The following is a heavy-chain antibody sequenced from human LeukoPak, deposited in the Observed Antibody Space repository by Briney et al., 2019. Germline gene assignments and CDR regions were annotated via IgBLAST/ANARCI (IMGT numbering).Heavy chain of an antibody. CDR1: GFTFSSYA. CDR2: ISYEGSNK. V-gene: IGHV3-30-3*01. Sequence: GGSLRLSCAASGFTFSSYAMHWVRQAPGKGLEGVAVISYEGSNKYYADSVKGRFTLSRDNSKNTLYLQMNCLRAEDTAVYYCARDPEYYDFWSGYYPPYYFDYWGQGTLVTVSS. CDR3: ARDPEYYDFWSGYYPPYYFDY. D-gene: IGHD3-3*01. J-gene: IGHJ4*02.